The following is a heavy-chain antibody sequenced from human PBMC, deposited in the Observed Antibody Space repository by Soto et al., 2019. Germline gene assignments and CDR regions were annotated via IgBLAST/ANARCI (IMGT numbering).Heavy chain of an antibody. CDR2: FDPEDGET. Sequence: ASVKVSCKVSGYTLTELSMHWVRQAPGKGLEWMGGFDPEDGETIYAQKFQGRVTMTEDTSTDTAYMELSSLRSEDTAVYYCATNHPYCSGGSCYSSSFFDGMDAWGQGTTVTVSS. CDR1: GYTLTELS. V-gene: IGHV1-24*01. J-gene: IGHJ6*02. CDR3: ATNHPYCSGGSCYSSSFFDGMDA. D-gene: IGHD2-15*01.